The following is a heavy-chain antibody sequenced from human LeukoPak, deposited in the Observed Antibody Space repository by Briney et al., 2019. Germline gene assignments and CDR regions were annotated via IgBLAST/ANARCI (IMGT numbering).Heavy chain of an antibody. Sequence: SETLSLTCTVSGGSISSYYWSWIRQPAGKGLEWIGRIYTSGSTNYNPSLKSRVTMSVDTSKNQFSLKLSSVTAADTAVYYCARQSGSNSFFYYYYMDVWGKGTTVTVSS. CDR3: ARQSGSNSFFYYYYMDV. CDR2: IYTSGST. D-gene: IGHD4-23*01. J-gene: IGHJ6*03. V-gene: IGHV4-4*07. CDR1: GGSISSYY.